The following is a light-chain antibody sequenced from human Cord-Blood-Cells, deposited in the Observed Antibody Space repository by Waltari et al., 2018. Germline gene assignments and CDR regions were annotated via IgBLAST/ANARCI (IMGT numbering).Light chain of an antibody. J-gene: IGLJ3*02. CDR1: ISDVGGYNY. CDR2: DVS. CDR3: SSYTSSSTWV. V-gene: IGLV2-14*03. Sequence: QSPVTQPAAVAGSPGQSVPVSCTGTISDVGGYNYVSWYQQHPGKAPNLLIYDVSNRPSGVSNRFSGSKSCNTASLTISGLQAEDEADYYCSSYTSSSTWVFGGGTKLTVL.